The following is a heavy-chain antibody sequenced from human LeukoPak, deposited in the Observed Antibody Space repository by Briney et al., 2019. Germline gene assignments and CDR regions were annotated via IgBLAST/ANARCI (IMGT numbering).Heavy chain of an antibody. D-gene: IGHD3-10*01. Sequence: SETLSLTCTVSGYSISSSSYYWGWIRQPPGKGLEWIGSIYYSGSTYYNPSLKSRVTISVDTSKNQFSLKLSSVTAADTAVYYCASLSYRIGELLPFDYWGQGTLVTVSS. J-gene: IGHJ4*02. CDR3: ASLSYRIGELLPFDY. CDR2: IYYSGST. V-gene: IGHV4-39*07. CDR1: GYSISSSSYY.